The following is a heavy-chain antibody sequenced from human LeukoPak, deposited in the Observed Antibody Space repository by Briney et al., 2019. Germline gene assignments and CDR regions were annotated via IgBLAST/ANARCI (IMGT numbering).Heavy chain of an antibody. D-gene: IGHD1-26*01. Sequence: PGGSLRLSCAASGFTFSSYEMNWVRQAPGKGLEWVSYISSSGSTIYYADSVKGRFTISRDNSKNTLYLQMNSLRAEDTAVYYCAKDEWERDPYYFDYWGQGTLVTVSS. V-gene: IGHV3-48*03. CDR1: GFTFSSYE. CDR2: ISSSGSTI. J-gene: IGHJ4*02. CDR3: AKDEWERDPYYFDY.